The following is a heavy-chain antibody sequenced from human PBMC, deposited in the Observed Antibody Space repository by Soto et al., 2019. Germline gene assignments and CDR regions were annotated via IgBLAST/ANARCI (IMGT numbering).Heavy chain of an antibody. D-gene: IGHD3-22*01. J-gene: IGHJ4*02. CDR3: ATTVGDYYDSSGYYYFDY. Sequence: SETLSLTCAVYGGSISSSNWWSWVRQPPGKGLEWIGEIYHSGSTNYNPSLKSRVTISVDKSKNQFSLKLSSVTAADTAVYYWATTVGDYYDSSGYYYFDYWGQGTLVTVSS. CDR2: IYHSGST. CDR1: GGSISSSNW. V-gene: IGHV4-4*02.